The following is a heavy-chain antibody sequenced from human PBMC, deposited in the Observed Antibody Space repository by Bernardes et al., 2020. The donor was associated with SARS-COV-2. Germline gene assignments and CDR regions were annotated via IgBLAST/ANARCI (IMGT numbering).Heavy chain of an antibody. CDR1: WFSLSPSGMW. CDR3: ARTPRGVSDI. J-gene: IGHJ3*02. Sequence: SGHTLWKPTQTLTLTCPFSWFSLSPSGMWVSWIRQPPGKALEWLARIDWDDDKYYSTSLKTRLTISKDTSKNQVVLTMTNMDPLDTATYYCARTPRGVSDIWGQGTMVTVSS. V-gene: IGHV2-70*11. D-gene: IGHD3-16*01. CDR2: IDWDDDK.